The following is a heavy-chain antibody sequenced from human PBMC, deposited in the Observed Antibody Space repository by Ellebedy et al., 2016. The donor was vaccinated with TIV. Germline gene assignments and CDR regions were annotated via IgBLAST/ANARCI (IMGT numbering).Heavy chain of an antibody. CDR3: ARGVALVTMVRGGYYFDY. CDR2: INPGGGST. Sequence: ASVKVSCXASGYTFTSYYMHWVRQAPGQGLEWMGIINPGGGSTSYAQKFQGRVTMTRDTSTSTVHMELSSLRSEDTAVYYCARGVALVTMVRGGYYFDYWGQGTLVTVSS. V-gene: IGHV1-46*01. CDR1: GYTFTSYY. J-gene: IGHJ4*02. D-gene: IGHD3-10*01.